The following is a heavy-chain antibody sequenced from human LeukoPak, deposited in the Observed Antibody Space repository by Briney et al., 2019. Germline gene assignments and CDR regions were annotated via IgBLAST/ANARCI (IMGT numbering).Heavy chain of an antibody. CDR1: GFTFDDYA. J-gene: IGHJ3*02. Sequence: GRSLRLSCAASGFTFDDYAMHWVRQAPGKGLEWVSGISWNSGSMGYADSVKGRFTISRDNAKNSLYLQMNSLRAEDTALYYCAKDGYCSSTSCFGGAFDIWGQGTMVTVSS. CDR2: ISWNSGSM. CDR3: AKDGYCSSTSCFGGAFDI. V-gene: IGHV3-9*01. D-gene: IGHD2-2*01.